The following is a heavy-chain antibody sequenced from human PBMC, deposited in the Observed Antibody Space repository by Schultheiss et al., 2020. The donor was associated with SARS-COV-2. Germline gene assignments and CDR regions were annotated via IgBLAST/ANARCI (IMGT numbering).Heavy chain of an antibody. CDR1: GFTFSSYS. CDR2: ISYDGSNK. V-gene: IGHV3-30*18. CDR3: AKFPASCSSTSCNVFDY. D-gene: IGHD2-2*01. J-gene: IGHJ4*02. Sequence: GESLKISCAASGFTFSSYSMNWVRQAPGKGLEWVAVISYDGSNKYYADSVKGRFTISRDNSKNTLYLQMNSLRAEDTAVYYCAKFPASCSSTSCNVFDYWGQGTLVTVSS.